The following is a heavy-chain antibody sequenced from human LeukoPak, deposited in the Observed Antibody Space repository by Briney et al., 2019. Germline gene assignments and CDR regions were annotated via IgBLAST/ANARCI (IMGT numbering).Heavy chain of an antibody. J-gene: IGHJ4*02. CDR3: ARAGINDYGDYN. D-gene: IGHD4-17*01. CDR1: GYTFTGYY. V-gene: IGHV1-2*06. Sequence: ASVKVSCKASGYTFTGYYMHWVRQAPGQGLEWMGRINPNSGGTNYAQKFQGRVTMTRDTSISTAYMGLSRLRSDDTAVYYCARAGINDYGDYNWGQGTLVTVSS. CDR2: INPNSGGT.